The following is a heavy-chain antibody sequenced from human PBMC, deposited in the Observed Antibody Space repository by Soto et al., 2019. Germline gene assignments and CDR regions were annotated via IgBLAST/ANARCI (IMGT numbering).Heavy chain of an antibody. D-gene: IGHD1-7*01. CDR2: VYYSGST. CDR1: GGSTSSGGYY. V-gene: IGHV4-61*08. J-gene: IGHJ6*02. Sequence: SETLSLTCTVSGGSTSSGGYYWSWIRQYPGKGLEWIGFVYYSGSTNYNPSLKSRVTISVDTSKNQFSLKLSSVTAADTAVYYCARQPITGTTYYYYGMGVWGQGTTVTVSS. CDR3: ARQPITGTTYYYYGMGV.